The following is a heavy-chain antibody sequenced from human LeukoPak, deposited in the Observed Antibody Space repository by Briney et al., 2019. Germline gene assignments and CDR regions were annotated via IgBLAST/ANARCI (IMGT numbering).Heavy chain of an antibody. D-gene: IGHD6-19*01. CDR1: GGSISTYY. J-gene: IGHJ4*02. V-gene: IGHV4-4*07. CDR3: ARGASGWYGYYFDY. CDR2: IYTSGST. Sequence: SETLSLTCTVSGGSISTYYWTWIRQPAGKGLEWIGRIYTSGSTNYNPSLKSRVTMSVDTSKNQFSLKLSSVTAADTAVYYCARGASGWYGYYFDYWGRGTLVTVSS.